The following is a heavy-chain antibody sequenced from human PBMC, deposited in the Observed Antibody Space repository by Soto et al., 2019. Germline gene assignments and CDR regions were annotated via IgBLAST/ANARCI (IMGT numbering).Heavy chain of an antibody. CDR2: VSHDGLAQ. J-gene: IGHJ4*02. Sequence: GGSLRLSCAASGFTFSSYGMHWVRQAPGKGLEWVAVVSHDGLAQYYGDSVMGRFTISRDNSQNTLYLQMNSLRTEDTAIYYCAKETIQVGGPNYFDYWGQGALVTVSS. D-gene: IGHD1-1*01. V-gene: IGHV3-30*18. CDR3: AKETIQVGGPNYFDY. CDR1: GFTFSSYG.